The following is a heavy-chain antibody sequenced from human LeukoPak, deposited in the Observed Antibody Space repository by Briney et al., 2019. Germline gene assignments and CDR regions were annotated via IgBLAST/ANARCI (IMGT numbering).Heavy chain of an antibody. Sequence: ASVKVSCKASGYTFTSYGISWVRQAPGQGLEWMGWISAYNGNTNYAQKLQGRVTMTEDTSTDTAYMELSSLRSEDTAVYYCARHLGIAAAGTPWNYWGQGTLVTVSS. CDR2: ISAYNGNT. J-gene: IGHJ4*02. D-gene: IGHD6-13*01. CDR3: ARHLGIAAAGTPWNY. V-gene: IGHV1-18*01. CDR1: GYTFTSYG.